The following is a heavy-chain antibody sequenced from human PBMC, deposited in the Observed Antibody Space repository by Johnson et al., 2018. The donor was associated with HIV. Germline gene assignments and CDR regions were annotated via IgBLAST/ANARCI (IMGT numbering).Heavy chain of an antibody. CDR1: GFTVSSNH. V-gene: IGHV3-66*01. D-gene: IGHD1-26*01. Sequence: VQLVESGGGLVQPGGSLRLSCAASGFTVSSNHMSWVRQAPGKGLEWVSFIYSGGTTYYADSVQGRFTISRDKDKNTLHLQMNSLRAEDTAVYYCARVREWEGGEVGDAFDIWGQGTMVTVSS. J-gene: IGHJ3*02. CDR3: ARVREWEGGEVGDAFDI. CDR2: IYSGGTT.